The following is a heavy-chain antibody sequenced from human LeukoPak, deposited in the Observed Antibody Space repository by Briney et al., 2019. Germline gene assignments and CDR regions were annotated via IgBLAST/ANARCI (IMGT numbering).Heavy chain of an antibody. J-gene: IGHJ4*02. CDR1: GFTFSSYW. CDR3: ARGKQDFDN. Sequence: GGSLRLSCAASGFTFSSYWMHWVRQAPGKGLVWVSRTNSDASSTTYADSVKGRFTISRDNAKNTLYLQMNSLRAEDAAVYYCARGKQDFDNWGQGTPVTVSS. CDR2: TNSDASST. V-gene: IGHV3-74*01. D-gene: IGHD6-13*01.